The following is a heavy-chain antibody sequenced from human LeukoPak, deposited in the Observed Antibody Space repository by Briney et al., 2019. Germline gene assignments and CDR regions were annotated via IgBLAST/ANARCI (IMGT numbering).Heavy chain of an antibody. CDR1: GFTFSSYE. CDR3: AADSSRDYFDY. V-gene: IGHV3-48*03. D-gene: IGHD3-22*01. CDR2: ISSSGSTI. J-gene: IGHJ4*02. Sequence: GGSLRLSCAASGFTFSSYEMNWVRQAPGKGLEWVSYISSSGSTIYYADSVKGRFTISRGNAKNSLYLQMNSLRAEDTAVYYCAADSSRDYFDYWGQGTLVTVSS.